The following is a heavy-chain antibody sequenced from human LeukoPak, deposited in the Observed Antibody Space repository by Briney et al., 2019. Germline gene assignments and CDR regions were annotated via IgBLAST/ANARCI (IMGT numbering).Heavy chain of an antibody. Sequence: SETLSLTCTVSGGSISSSSYYWGWIRQPPGKGLEWIGSIYYSGSTYYNPSLKSRVTISVDTSKNQFSLKLSSVTAADTAVYYCARGVVATILIFYSYGCVFDYWGQGTLVTVSS. D-gene: IGHD5-12*01. CDR2: IYYSGST. V-gene: IGHV4-39*07. J-gene: IGHJ4*02. CDR1: GGSISSSSYY. CDR3: ARGVVATILIFYSYGCVFDY.